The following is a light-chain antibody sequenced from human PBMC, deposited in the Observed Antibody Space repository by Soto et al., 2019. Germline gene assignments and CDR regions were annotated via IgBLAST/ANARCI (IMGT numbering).Light chain of an antibody. J-gene: IGKJ5*01. V-gene: IGKV3-15*01. CDR1: QSVRSK. Sequence: EFVLTQSPDTLSVSPGETVTLSCSASQSVRSKLAWYQQKPGQAPRLFIYGASTRATGIPARFSGSGSGTEFTLTISSLQYEDFAIYYCQQYNNWHPITFGQGTRLEIK. CDR2: GAS. CDR3: QQYNNWHPIT.